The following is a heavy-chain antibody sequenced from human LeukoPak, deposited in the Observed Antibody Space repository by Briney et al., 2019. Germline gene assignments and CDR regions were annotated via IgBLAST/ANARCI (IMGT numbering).Heavy chain of an antibody. Sequence: PSETLSLTCTISGGSINTYYWTWIRQPAGKGLEWIGRIYTSGSTTYNPSLKSRVIMSLDTSKNQFSLKLSSVTAADTAVYYCARNRPFDYWGQGTLVTVSS. J-gene: IGHJ4*02. V-gene: IGHV4-4*07. CDR1: GGSINTYY. CDR3: ARNRPFDY. CDR2: IYTSGST.